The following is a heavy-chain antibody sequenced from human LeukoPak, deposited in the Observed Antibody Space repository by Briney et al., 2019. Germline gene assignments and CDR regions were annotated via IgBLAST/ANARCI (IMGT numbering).Heavy chain of an antibody. J-gene: IGHJ4*02. Sequence: HPGGSLRLACEASEFTFSSYVFSWVRQAPVKGLEWVSAIGPDGRRPYYADSVKGRFTISRDNSKNTLYLQMNTLRAEDTAVYYCAKGSRATGWFVWGQGTLVTVSS. V-gene: IGHV3-23*01. CDR2: IGPDGRRP. CDR3: AKGSRATGWFV. D-gene: IGHD6-19*01. CDR1: EFTFSSYV.